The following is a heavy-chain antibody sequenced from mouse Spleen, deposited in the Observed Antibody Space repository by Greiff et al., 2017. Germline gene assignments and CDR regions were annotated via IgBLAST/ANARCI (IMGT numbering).Heavy chain of an antibody. CDR3: ARHEATGTEYWYFDV. CDR2: IYPGDGDT. D-gene: IGHD4-1*02. J-gene: IGHJ1*01. Sequence: QVQLKESGAELVRPGSSVKISCKASGYAFSSYWMNWVKQRPGQGLEWIGQIYPGDGDTNYNGKFKGKATLTADKSSSTVYMELSRLTSEDSAVYFCARHEATGTEYWYFDVWGAGTTVTVSS. CDR1: GYAFSSYW. V-gene: IGHV1-80*01.